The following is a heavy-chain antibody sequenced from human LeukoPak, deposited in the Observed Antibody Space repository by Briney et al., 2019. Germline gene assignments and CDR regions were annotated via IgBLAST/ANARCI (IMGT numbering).Heavy chain of an antibody. CDR2: IIPIFGTA. CDR3: ARDPCALGSLDR. D-gene: IGHD2-15*01. CDR1: GGTFSSYD. V-gene: IGHV1-69*13. J-gene: IGHJ3*02. Sequence: SVKVSCKASGGTFSSYDISWVRQAPGQGLEWMGGIIPIFGTANYAQKFQGRVTITADESTSTAYMELSSLRSEDTAVYYCARDPCALGSLDRWGRGRMVSVSS.